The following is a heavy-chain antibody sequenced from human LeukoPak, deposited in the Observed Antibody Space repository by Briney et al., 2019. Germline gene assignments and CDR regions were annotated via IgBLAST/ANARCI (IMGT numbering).Heavy chain of an antibody. CDR3: ARVLTRGGFDY. Sequence: GGSLRLSCAASGFTFSSYWMSWVRQAPGKGLEWVAGIKQDGSQKYYVDSVKGRFTISRDNAKKSLYLQMNSLRAKDTAVYYCARVLTRGGFDYWGQGTLVTASS. CDR1: GFTFSSYW. D-gene: IGHD3-10*01. CDR2: IKQDGSQK. J-gene: IGHJ4*02. V-gene: IGHV3-7*01.